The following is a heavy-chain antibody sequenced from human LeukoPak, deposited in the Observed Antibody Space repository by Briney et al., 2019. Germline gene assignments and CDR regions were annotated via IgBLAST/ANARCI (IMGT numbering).Heavy chain of an antibody. CDR1: GFTFSSYA. J-gene: IGHJ6*02. CDR2: ISGSGGSK. CDR3: ARLTSASGAYGVDV. D-gene: IGHD3-10*01. V-gene: IGHV3-23*01. Sequence: GGSLRLSCAASGFTFSSYAMNWVRQAPGKGLEWVSTISGSGGSKHYADSVEGRFTISRDNSKNTVYLQMNSLRAEDTAIYYCARLTSASGAYGVDVWGQGTTVTVSS.